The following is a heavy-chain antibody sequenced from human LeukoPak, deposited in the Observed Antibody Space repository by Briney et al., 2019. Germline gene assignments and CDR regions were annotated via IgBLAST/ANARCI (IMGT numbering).Heavy chain of an antibody. D-gene: IGHD2-2*01. CDR2: IYYSGST. V-gene: IGHV4-31*03. CDR1: GGSISSGGYY. Sequence: SETLSLTCTVSGGSISSGGYYWSWIRQHPGKGLEWIGYIYYSGSTYYNPSLQSRVTISVDTSKNQFSLKLSSVTAADTAVYYCARDEIVVVPAARESYYYGMDVWGQGTTVTVSS. J-gene: IGHJ6*02. CDR3: ARDEIVVVPAARESYYYGMDV.